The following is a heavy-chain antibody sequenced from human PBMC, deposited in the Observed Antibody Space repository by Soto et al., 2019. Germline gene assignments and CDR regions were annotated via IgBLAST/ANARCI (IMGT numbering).Heavy chain of an antibody. Sequence: ASETLSLTCAVYGGHFSGFYWSWIRQPPGKGLEWIGEIRHSGSTNYNPSLKSRVTVSVDTSKNQFSLKLNSVTAADTAVYYCAIDGGYRNGEYYYYYYAMDIWGQGTTVTVSS. CDR1: GGHFSGFY. V-gene: IGHV4-34*01. CDR3: AIDGGYRNGEYYYYYYAMDI. CDR2: IRHSGST. J-gene: IGHJ6*02. D-gene: IGHD5-18*01.